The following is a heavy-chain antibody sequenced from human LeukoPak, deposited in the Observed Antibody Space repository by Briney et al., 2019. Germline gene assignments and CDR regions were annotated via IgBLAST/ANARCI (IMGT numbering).Heavy chain of an antibody. V-gene: IGHV4-61*08. CDR1: GGSISSGGYS. CDR2: IYYSGST. J-gene: IGHJ5*02. D-gene: IGHD3-22*01. CDR3: ARVAPHSYYYDSSGYSNWFDP. Sequence: PSETLSLTCAVSGGSISSGGYSWSWIRQPPGKGLEWIGYIYYSGSTNYNPSLKSRVTISVDTSKNQFSLKLSSVTAADTAVYYCARVAPHSYYYDSSGYSNWFDPWGQGTLVTVSS.